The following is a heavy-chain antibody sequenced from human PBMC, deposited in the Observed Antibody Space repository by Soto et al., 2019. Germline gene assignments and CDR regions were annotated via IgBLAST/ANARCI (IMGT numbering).Heavy chain of an antibody. CDR1: GYTFTSYD. CDR2: MNPNSGNT. Sequence: GASVKVSCKASGYTFTSYDINWVRQATGQGLEWMGWMNPNSGNTGYAQKFQGRVTMTRNTSISTAYMELSSLRSEDTAVYYCARGRRWLRNPEGDYYYYMDVWGKGTTVTVSS. D-gene: IGHD5-12*01. J-gene: IGHJ6*03. V-gene: IGHV1-8*01. CDR3: ARGRRWLRNPEGDYYYYMDV.